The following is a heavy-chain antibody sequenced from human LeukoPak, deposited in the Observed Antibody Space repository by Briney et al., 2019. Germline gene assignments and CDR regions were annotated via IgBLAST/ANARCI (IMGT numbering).Heavy chain of an antibody. CDR2: ISAYNGNT. CDR3: ARGSLYYYDSSGYPRNDAFDI. V-gene: IGHV1-18*01. Sequence: GASVKVSCKASGYTFTSYGISWVRQAPGQGLEWMGWISAYNGNTNYAQKPQGRVTMTTDTSTSTAYMELRSLRSDDTAVYYCARGSLYYYDSSGYPRNDAFDIWGQGTMVTVSS. CDR1: GYTFTSYG. D-gene: IGHD3-22*01. J-gene: IGHJ3*02.